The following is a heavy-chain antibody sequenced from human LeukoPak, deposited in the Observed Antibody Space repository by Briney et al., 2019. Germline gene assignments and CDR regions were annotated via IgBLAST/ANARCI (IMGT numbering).Heavy chain of an antibody. CDR3: ARGGDSSGWYRKNPVDY. CDR1: GLTVTNAW. CDR2: ISSSSSYI. V-gene: IGHV3-21*01. D-gene: IGHD6-19*01. J-gene: IGHJ4*02. Sequence: SGGSLRLSCAASGLTVTNAWMNWVRQAPGKGLEWVSSISSSSSYIYYADSLKGRFTISRDNAKNSLYLQMNSLRAEDSAVYYCARGGDSSGWYRKNPVDYWGQGTLVTVSS.